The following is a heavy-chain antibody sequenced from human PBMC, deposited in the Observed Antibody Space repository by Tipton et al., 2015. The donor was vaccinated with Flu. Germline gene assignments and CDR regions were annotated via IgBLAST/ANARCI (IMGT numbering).Heavy chain of an antibody. V-gene: IGHV3-30*04. D-gene: IGHD6-19*01. CDR3: ARDFSAIAVAGLAHY. CDR2: ISYDGSNK. Sequence: SLRLSCAASGFTFSSYAMHWVRQAPGKGLEWVAVISYDGSNKYYADSVKGRFTISRDNSKNTLYLQMNSLRAEDTAVYYWARDFSAIAVAGLAHYWGQGTLVTVSS. CDR1: GFTFSSYA. J-gene: IGHJ4*02.